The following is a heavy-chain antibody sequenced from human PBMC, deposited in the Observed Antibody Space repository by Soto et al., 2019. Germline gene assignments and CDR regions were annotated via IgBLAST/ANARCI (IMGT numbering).Heavy chain of an antibody. CDR2: IYHSGST. CDR1: GGSISSGGCS. J-gene: IGHJ6*03. CDR3: ARYSGIAQLTYYYYMEV. V-gene: IGHV4-30-2*01. Sequence: SETLSVTCSVSGGSISSGGCSLSLLQQAPWKGLEWIGYIYHSGSTNYNPSLKSRVTISVDTSKNQFSLKLSSVTAADTAVYYCARYSGIAQLTYYYYMEVWGKGTTVTVSS. D-gene: IGHD3-10*01.